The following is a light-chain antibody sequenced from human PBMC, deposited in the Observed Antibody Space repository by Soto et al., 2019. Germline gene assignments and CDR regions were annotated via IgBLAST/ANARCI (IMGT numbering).Light chain of an antibody. J-gene: IGKJ5*01. V-gene: IGKV3-20*01. CDR1: QSVSSRY. CDR3: QQYGSSPLT. Sequence: EIVLTQSPGTLSLSPGERATLSCRASQSVSSRYLAWYQQKPGQAPRLLSNGASSRATGIPDRFSGSGSGXXXXXXIXXXXPXDFAVYYCQQYGSSPLTFGQGTRLEIK. CDR2: GAS.